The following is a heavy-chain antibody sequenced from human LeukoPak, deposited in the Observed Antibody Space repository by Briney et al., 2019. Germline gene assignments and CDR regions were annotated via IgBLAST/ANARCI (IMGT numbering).Heavy chain of an antibody. CDR3: ATTTATSGSSLY. CDR1: PDTFTRHG. J-gene: IGHJ4*02. Sequence: ASVKVSCKASPDTFTRHGITWVRQAPGQGLEWMGWIRAYNGDTNYAQKFQGRVTMTAERSTNTAYMELRGLTFDDTAVFYCATTTATSGSSLYWGQGTLVNVAS. V-gene: IGHV1-18*01. D-gene: IGHD6-19*01. CDR2: IRAYNGDT.